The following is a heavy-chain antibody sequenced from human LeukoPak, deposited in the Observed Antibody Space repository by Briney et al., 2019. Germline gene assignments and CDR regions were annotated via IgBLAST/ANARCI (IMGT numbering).Heavy chain of an antibody. CDR2: IYYSGST. CDR3: ARGHIAVAGHYGAGPSDY. D-gene: IGHD6-19*01. CDR1: GGSISSGGYY. J-gene: IGHJ4*02. V-gene: IGHV4-31*03. Sequence: SQTLSLTCTVSGGSISSGGYYWSWIRQHPGKGLEWIGYIYYSGSTYYNPSLKSRVTISVDTSKNQFSLKLSSVTAADTAVYYCARGHIAVAGHYGAGPSDYWGQGTLVTVSS.